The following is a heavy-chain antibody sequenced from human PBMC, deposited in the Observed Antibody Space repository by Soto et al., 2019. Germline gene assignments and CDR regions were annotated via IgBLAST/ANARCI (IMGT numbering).Heavy chain of an antibody. J-gene: IGHJ5*02. Sequence: EVQVLESGGGLVQPGGSLRLSCAASGFTISSSAMTWVRQAPGKGLEWISSISGDGKATYYADSVKGRFTISRDSSKTTLYLQMNGPRVEDTATYFCAKITRSWGRGTLVTVAS. V-gene: IGHV3-23*01. CDR3: AKITRS. CDR2: ISGDGKAT. D-gene: IGHD3-3*01. CDR1: GFTISSSA.